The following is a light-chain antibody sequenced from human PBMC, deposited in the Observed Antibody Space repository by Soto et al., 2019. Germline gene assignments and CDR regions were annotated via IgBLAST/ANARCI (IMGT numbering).Light chain of an antibody. CDR3: QPFHSLPLP. CDR2: DAS. Sequence: DIQMTQSPSTLSASVGDRVTITCRASQSISGWLAWYQQIPGKAPNLLIYDASTLQRGVPSRFRGIESGTEFSLTISSLQPDEFAPYYCQPFHSLPLPFGGGTKVEI. CDR1: QSISGW. J-gene: IGKJ4*01. V-gene: IGKV1-5*01.